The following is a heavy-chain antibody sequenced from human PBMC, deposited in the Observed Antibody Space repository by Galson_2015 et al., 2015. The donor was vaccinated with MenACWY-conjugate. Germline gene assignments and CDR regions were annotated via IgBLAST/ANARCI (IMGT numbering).Heavy chain of an antibody. Sequence: SLRLSCAASGFIFNTYWMHWVRQAPGKGLVWVSRINPGGSSTTYADSVKDRSTISRDNAKNTLYLQMNSLRPEDTAVFYCAKTRGASFYFDSWGQGTLVTVSS. V-gene: IGHV3-74*01. CDR2: INPGGSST. J-gene: IGHJ4*02. D-gene: IGHD1-26*01. CDR1: GFIFNTYW. CDR3: AKTRGASFYFDS.